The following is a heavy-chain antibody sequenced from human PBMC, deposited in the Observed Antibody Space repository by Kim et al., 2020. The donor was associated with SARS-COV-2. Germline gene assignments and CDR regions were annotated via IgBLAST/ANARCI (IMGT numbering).Heavy chain of an antibody. D-gene: IGHD3-3*01. V-gene: IGHV1-69*13. CDR1: GGTFNNYA. CDR3: ARSPPSEYDFWSGYSMLDY. J-gene: IGHJ4*02. CDR2: IIPMFGTA. Sequence: SVKVSCKASGGTFNNYAINWVRQASGQGLEWMGGIIPMFGTANHAQKFQGRITITADELTTTTYMELSSLRSADTAVYYCARSPPSEYDFWSGYSMLDYWGQGALVTVS.